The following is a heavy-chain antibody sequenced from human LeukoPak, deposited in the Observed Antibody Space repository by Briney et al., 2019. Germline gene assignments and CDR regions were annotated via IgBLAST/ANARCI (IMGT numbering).Heavy chain of an antibody. CDR2: FDPEDGET. CDR1: GYTFTSYG. J-gene: IGHJ4*02. D-gene: IGHD3-16*02. V-gene: IGHV1-24*01. CDR3: ATGLRLGELSAYYFDY. Sequence: ASVKVSCKASGYTFTSYGISWVRQAPGKGLEWMGGFDPEDGETIYAQKFQGRVTMTEDTSTDTAYMELSSLRSEDTAVYYCATGLRLGELSAYYFDYWGQGTLVTVSS.